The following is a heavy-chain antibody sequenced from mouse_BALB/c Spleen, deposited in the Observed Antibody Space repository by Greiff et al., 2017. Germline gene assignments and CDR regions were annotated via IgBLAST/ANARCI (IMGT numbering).Heavy chain of an antibody. CDR2: IWSGGST. J-gene: IGHJ4*01. V-gene: IGHV2-2*02. CDR3: ARVLITTATTGAMDY. D-gene: IGHD1-2*01. Sequence: VHLVESGPGLVQPSQSLSITCTVSGFSLTSYGVHWVRQSPGKGLEWLGVIWSGGSTDYNAAFISRLSISKDNSKSQVFFKMNSLQANDTAIYYCARVLITTATTGAMDYWGQGTSVTVSS. CDR1: GFSLTSYG.